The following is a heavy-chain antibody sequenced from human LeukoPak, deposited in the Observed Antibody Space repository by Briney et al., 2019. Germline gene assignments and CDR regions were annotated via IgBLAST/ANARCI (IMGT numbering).Heavy chain of an antibody. D-gene: IGHD3-10*01. CDR1: GFTFSSYG. J-gene: IGHJ4*02. CDR2: IWYDGSNK. Sequence: GRSLRLSCAASGFTFSSYGMHWVRQAAGKGLEWVAVIWYDGSNKYYADSVKGRFTISRDNSKNTLYLQMNSLRAEDTAVYYCARDINYFDYWGQGTLVTVSS. V-gene: IGHV3-33*01. CDR3: ARDINYFDY.